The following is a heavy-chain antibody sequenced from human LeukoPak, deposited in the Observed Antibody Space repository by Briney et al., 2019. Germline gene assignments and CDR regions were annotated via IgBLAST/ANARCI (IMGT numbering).Heavy chain of an antibody. J-gene: IGHJ4*02. Sequence: PGGSLRLSCAASRFTFSSYAMSWVRQAPGKGLEWVSAISGSGGFTYYADSVKGRFTISRDNSKNTLYLQMSSLRVEDTAVYYCAKDPYFYYDFSGYHYFDYWGQGTLVTVSS. V-gene: IGHV3-23*01. CDR1: RFTFSSYA. D-gene: IGHD3-22*01. CDR3: AKDPYFYYDFSGYHYFDY. CDR2: ISGSGGFT.